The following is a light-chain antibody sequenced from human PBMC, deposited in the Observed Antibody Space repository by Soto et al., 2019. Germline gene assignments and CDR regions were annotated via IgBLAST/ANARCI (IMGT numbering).Light chain of an antibody. CDR3: QQYNNWPPIT. CDR1: QTVSSS. J-gene: IGKJ5*01. Sequence: EIVLTQSPATLSLSPGERATLSCRASQTVSSSLAWYQQKPGQAPRLLIYGASNRATGIPDRFSGSGSGTEFTLTISSLQSEDFAVYYCQQYNNWPPITFGQGTRLEIK. CDR2: GAS. V-gene: IGKV3D-15*01.